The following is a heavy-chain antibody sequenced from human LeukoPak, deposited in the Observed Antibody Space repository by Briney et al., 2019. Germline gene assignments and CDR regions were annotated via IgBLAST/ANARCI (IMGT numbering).Heavy chain of an antibody. J-gene: IGHJ4*02. CDR3: ARDFRYCSSTSCYPDY. CDR1: GYTFTGYY. CDR2: INPNSGGT. Sequence: ASVKVSCKASGYTFTGYYMHWVRQAPGQGLAWMGWINPNSGGTNYAQKFQGRVTMTRDTSISTAYMELSRLRSDDTAVYYCARDFRYCSSTSCYPDYWGQGTLVTVSS. V-gene: IGHV1-2*02. D-gene: IGHD2-2*01.